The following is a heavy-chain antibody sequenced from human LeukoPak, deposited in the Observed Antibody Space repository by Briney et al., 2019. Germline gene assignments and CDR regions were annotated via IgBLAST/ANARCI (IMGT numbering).Heavy chain of an antibody. D-gene: IGHD2-15*01. Sequence: GRSLRLSCAGSGFTFDEYAMHWVRQAPGKGLEWVSGISWNSGSIAYADSVKGRFTISRDNAKNLLFLQMSSLRAADTAFYYCVKGHCSSSSCFPNYYYYMDVWGTGTTVTVSS. V-gene: IGHV3-9*01. CDR3: VKGHCSSSSCFPNYYYYMDV. J-gene: IGHJ6*03. CDR1: GFTFDEYA. CDR2: ISWNSGSI.